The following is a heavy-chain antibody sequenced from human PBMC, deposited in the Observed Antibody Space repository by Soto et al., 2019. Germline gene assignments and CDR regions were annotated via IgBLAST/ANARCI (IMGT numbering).Heavy chain of an antibody. CDR3: ATSGGRDGYSFGY. Sequence: GASVKVSCKASGVTFNRQDMRWVRQAPGQGLEWMGGIIPMFGTPHYAEKFQDRVTITADESTGTAYLELSSLTSEDTAVYYCATSGGRDGYSFGYWGPATLVTVSA. CDR1: GVTFNRQD. CDR2: IIPMFGTP. V-gene: IGHV1-69*13. D-gene: IGHD5-12*01. J-gene: IGHJ4*02.